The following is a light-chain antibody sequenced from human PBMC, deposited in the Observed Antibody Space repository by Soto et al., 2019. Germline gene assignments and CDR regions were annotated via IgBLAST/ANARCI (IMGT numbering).Light chain of an antibody. Sequence: EIVMTQSPATLSVSRGQRATLSCRASQSVSSSYLAWYQQKPGQAPRLIIYDAYNRATGIPARFSGSGSGTDFTLTINSLEPEDSAVYYCQQRSNWPSITCGQGTRLEIK. CDR3: QQRSNWPSIT. CDR2: DAY. CDR1: QSVSSSY. V-gene: IGKV3D-20*02. J-gene: IGKJ5*01.